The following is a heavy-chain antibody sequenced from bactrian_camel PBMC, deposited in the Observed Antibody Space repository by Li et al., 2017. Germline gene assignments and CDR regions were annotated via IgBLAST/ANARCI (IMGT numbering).Heavy chain of an antibody. D-gene: IGHD6*01. CDR2: IWFGGNRT. J-gene: IGHJ4*01. CDR1: GTPYESVS. Sequence: HVQLVESGGGSVQAGGSLSLSCALSGTPYESVSMAWFRQGLLGKEREGVAAIWFGGNRTYHADSVKGRFTISRDNAKRTVYLQMNSLKPEDTGVYYCTADPYAVVAGGRACAGESSRGTQVTVS. V-gene: IGHV3-3*01.